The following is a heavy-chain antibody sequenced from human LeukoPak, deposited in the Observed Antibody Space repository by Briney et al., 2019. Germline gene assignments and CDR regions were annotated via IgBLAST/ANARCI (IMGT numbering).Heavy chain of an antibody. D-gene: IGHD6-19*01. Sequence: GGSLRLSCAASGFTFSSYGMHWVRQAPGKGLEWVAFIRYDGSNTYYPDSVKGRFTISRDNSKNALYLQMNSLRTEDTAVYYCARSVADVFDYWGQGTLVTVSS. CDR1: GFTFSSYG. J-gene: IGHJ4*02. V-gene: IGHV3-30*02. CDR3: ARSVADVFDY. CDR2: IRYDGSNT.